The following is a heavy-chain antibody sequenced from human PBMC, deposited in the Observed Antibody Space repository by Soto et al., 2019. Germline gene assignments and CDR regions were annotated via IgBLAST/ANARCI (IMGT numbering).Heavy chain of an antibody. CDR1: DGSISTYF. J-gene: IGHJ5*02. Sequence: QVQLQESGPGLVQPSETLSLTCTVSDGSISTYFWTWIRQPPGKGLEWIGHIYHSGTADYNPSLKSRVAMSVDTSKNQFSLNLTSVTAADTATYYCARGKYCSGGSCERFDPWGQGVLVTVSS. CDR3: ARGKYCSGGSCERFDP. V-gene: IGHV4-59*01. CDR2: IYHSGTA. D-gene: IGHD2-15*01.